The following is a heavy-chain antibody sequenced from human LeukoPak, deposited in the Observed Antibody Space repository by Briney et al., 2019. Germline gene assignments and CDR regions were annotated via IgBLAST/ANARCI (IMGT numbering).Heavy chain of an antibody. Sequence: GGSLRLSCAASGFTFSSYSMNWVRQAPGKGLEWVSSISSSSSYIYYADSVKGRFTISRDNAKNSLYLQMNSLRAEDTAVYYCAREVGSGCYLYYFDYWGQGTLVTVSS. CDR2: ISSSSSYI. J-gene: IGHJ4*02. D-gene: IGHD3-22*01. CDR1: GFTFSSYS. CDR3: AREVGSGCYLYYFDY. V-gene: IGHV3-21*01.